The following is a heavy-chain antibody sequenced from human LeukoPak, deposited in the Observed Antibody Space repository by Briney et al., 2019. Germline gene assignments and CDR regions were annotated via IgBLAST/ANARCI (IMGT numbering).Heavy chain of an antibody. Sequence: PSQTLSLTCAVSGGSISSGGYSWSWIRQPPGKGLEWIGYIYHSGSTYYNPSLKSRVTLSVDRSKNQFPLKLSSVTAADTAVYYCARAQTGIVVVPPVRNYYYYMDVWGKGTTVTVSS. D-gene: IGHD2-2*01. CDR1: GGSISSGGYS. V-gene: IGHV4-30-2*01. CDR2: IYHSGST. J-gene: IGHJ6*03. CDR3: ARAQTGIVVVPPVRNYYYYMDV.